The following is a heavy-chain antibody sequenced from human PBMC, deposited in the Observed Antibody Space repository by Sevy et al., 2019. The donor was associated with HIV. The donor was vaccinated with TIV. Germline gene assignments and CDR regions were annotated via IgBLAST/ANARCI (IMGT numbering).Heavy chain of an antibody. CDR1: GFTFSTYG. CDR3: AKDLKSSGYLNGMDV. Sequence: GGSLRLSCAASGFTFSTYGMYWVRQAPGKGLEWVAFIRNDESNKYSADSVKGRFTISRDNSKNTLFLQRNSLRAEDTAVYYCAKDLKSSGYLNGMDVWGQGTTVTVSS. D-gene: IGHD3-22*01. V-gene: IGHV3-30*02. CDR2: IRNDESNK. J-gene: IGHJ6*02.